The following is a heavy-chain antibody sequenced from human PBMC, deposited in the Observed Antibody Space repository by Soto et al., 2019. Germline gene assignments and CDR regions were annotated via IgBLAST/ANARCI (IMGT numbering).Heavy chain of an antibody. D-gene: IGHD2-15*01. V-gene: IGHV1-18*01. CDR1: GYTFTSYG. Sequence: ASVKVSCKASGYTFTSYGISWVRQAPGQGLEWMGWSSAYNGNTNYAQKLQGRVTMTTLTSTSTAYMELRSLRSDDTAVYYCARDQDVVVVADDAFDIWGQGTMVTVSS. CDR3: ARDQDVVVVADDAFDI. J-gene: IGHJ3*02. CDR2: SSAYNGNT.